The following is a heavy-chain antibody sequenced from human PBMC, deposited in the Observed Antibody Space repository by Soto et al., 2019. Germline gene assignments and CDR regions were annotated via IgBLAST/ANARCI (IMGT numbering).Heavy chain of an antibody. V-gene: IGHV2-5*02. J-gene: IGHJ4*02. CDR3: AHSRNLITEDAQVGDFDY. D-gene: IGHD3-10*01. Sequence: QITLKESGPTLVKPAQTLALTCTFSGFSLTTDGEGVGWVRQPQGEALEGFALIYWDDDERYSPSLKTRLTITKDPSKNQVVLIMTNVDPVDTATYYCAHSRNLITEDAQVGDFDYWGQGTLVTVSS. CDR1: GFSLTTDGEG. CDR2: IYWDDDE.